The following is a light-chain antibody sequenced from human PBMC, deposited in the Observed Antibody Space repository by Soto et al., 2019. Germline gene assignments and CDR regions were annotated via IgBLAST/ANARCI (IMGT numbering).Light chain of an antibody. CDR1: SSDVGSYNL. CDR3: CSYAGSSTYV. J-gene: IGLJ1*01. CDR2: EGS. Sequence: QSALTQPASVSGSPGQSITISCTGTSSDVGSYNLVSWYQQHPGKAPKLMIYEGSKRHSGVSNRFSGSKSGNTASLTISGRQAEYEADYYCCSYAGSSTYVFGTGTKLTVL. V-gene: IGLV2-23*01.